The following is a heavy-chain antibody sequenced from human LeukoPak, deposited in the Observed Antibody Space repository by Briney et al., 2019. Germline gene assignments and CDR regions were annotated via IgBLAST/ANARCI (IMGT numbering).Heavy chain of an antibody. J-gene: IGHJ3*02. D-gene: IGHD5-18*01. CDR2: IKQDGSEK. CDR1: GFTFSSYW. Sequence: GGSLRLSCAASGFTFSSYWMSWVRQAPGKGLEWVANIKQDGSEKYYVDSVKGRFTISRDNAKNSLNLQMSSLRAEDTAVYYCARTTRGYSYGAAFDIWGQGTMVTVSS. V-gene: IGHV3-7*01. CDR3: ARTTRGYSYGAAFDI.